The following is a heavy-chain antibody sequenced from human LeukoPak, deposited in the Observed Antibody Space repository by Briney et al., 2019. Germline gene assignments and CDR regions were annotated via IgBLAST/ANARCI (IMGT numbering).Heavy chain of an antibody. CDR2: IWYDGSNK. D-gene: IGHD3-22*01. CDR3: ARDRDYYDSSGYYYGYFDY. J-gene: IGHJ4*02. V-gene: IGHV3-33*08. Sequence: GGSLRLSCAASGFTFSTYYMHWVRQAPGKGLEWVAVIWYDGSNKYYADSVKGRFTISRDNSKNTLYLQMNSLRAEDTAVYYCARDRDYYDSSGYYYGYFDYWGQGTLVTVSS. CDR1: GFTFSTYY.